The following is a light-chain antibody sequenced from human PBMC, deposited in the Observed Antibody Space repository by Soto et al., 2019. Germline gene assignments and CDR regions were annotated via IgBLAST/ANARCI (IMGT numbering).Light chain of an antibody. CDR3: QQYKRWPLT. CDR1: QTVRNN. Sequence: EIVLTQSPGTLSLSPGERATLSCRASQTVRNNYLAWDQQKPGKAPRLVIYEIFTMATGVPTRISGSGSGTEFTLTISSLQSEDFAVYYCQQYKRWPLTFGEGTKVDIK. J-gene: IGKJ4*01. V-gene: IGKV3D-15*01. CDR2: EIF.